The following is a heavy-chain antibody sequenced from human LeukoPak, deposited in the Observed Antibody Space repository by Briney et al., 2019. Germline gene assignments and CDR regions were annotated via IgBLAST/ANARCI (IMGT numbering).Heavy chain of an antibody. V-gene: IGHV4-34*01. J-gene: IGHJ3*02. Sequence: SETLSLTCAVYGGFFSGYYWSWIRQPPGKGLEWIGEINHSGSTNYNPSLKSRVTISVDTSKNQFSLKLSSVTAADTAVYYCARHGLGIWGAFDIWGQGTMVTVSS. CDR1: GGFFSGYY. CDR3: ARHGLGIWGAFDI. CDR2: INHSGST. D-gene: IGHD3-16*01.